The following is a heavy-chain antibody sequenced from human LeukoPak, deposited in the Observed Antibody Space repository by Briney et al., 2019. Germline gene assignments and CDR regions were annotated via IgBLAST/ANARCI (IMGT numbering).Heavy chain of an antibody. Sequence: GGSLRLSCAASGFTFNRYWMSWVRQAPGKELQWVANIKQDGSAKYYVDSVKGRFTISRDDAKNSLYLQMNSLRAEDTAVYYCARVEASGYDYGAFDYWGQGTLVTVSS. J-gene: IGHJ4*02. V-gene: IGHV3-7*01. D-gene: IGHD5-12*01. CDR1: GFTFNRYW. CDR3: ARVEASGYDYGAFDY. CDR2: IKQDGSAK.